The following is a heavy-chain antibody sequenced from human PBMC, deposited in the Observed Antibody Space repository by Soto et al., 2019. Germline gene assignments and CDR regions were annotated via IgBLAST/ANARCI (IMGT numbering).Heavy chain of an antibody. Sequence: QVQLQVSGPGLVKPSETLSLTCTVSGDSISAYSWSWVRQPPGKGLEWIGNIHYNGNTKYSPSLKSRVTMSVDMSKNHFSLRLISVTAADTAIYFCAREGNLGRWLQPLDFWGQGTLVTVSS. CDR1: GDSISAYS. J-gene: IGHJ4*02. CDR2: IHYNGNT. V-gene: IGHV4-59*01. D-gene: IGHD5-12*01. CDR3: AREGNLGRWLQPLDF.